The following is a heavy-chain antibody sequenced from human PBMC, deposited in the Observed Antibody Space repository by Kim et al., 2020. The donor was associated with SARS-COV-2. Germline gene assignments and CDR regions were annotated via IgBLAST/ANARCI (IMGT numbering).Heavy chain of an antibody. J-gene: IGHJ4*02. Sequence: GGSLRLSCAASGLTVSNQYMSWVRQAPGKGLEWVSAIYSGGSTYYTDSVKGRFTISRDKSKNTLYLQMNSLRVEDTAMYYCAREREGYWGQGTLVTVSS. CDR2: IYSGGST. V-gene: IGHV3-53*01. CDR1: GLTVSNQY. D-gene: IGHD1-26*01. CDR3: AREREGY.